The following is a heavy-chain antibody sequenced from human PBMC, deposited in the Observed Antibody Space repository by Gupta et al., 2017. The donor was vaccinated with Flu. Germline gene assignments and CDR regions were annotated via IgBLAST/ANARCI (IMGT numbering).Heavy chain of an antibody. CDR1: GFTFSSSY. V-gene: IGHV3-74*03. D-gene: IGHD4-17*01. Sequence: EMQLVESGGGLVQPGGSLRLACAASGFTFSSSYLPGVRQAPGKGLVWVSRINPDGSSTTYAESVKGRFTISRDNAKNTLYLQMNSLGDDDTAVYYCATVTSGCWGQGTLVTVSS. J-gene: IGHJ4*02. CDR2: INPDGSST. CDR3: ATVTSGC.